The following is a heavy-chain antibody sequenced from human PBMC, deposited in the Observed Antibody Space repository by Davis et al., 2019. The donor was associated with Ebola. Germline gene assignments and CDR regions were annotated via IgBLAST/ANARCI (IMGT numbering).Heavy chain of an antibody. CDR1: GFTFSTYW. CDR3: ARELVGLYYYGMDV. Sequence: GESLKISCAASGFTFSTYWMSWVRQAPGKGLEWVANIKQDGSEKYYVDSVKGRFTISRDNAKNSLYLQMNSLRAEDTAVYYCARELVGLYYYGMDVWGQGTTVTVSS. V-gene: IGHV3-7*03. J-gene: IGHJ6*02. CDR2: IKQDGSEK.